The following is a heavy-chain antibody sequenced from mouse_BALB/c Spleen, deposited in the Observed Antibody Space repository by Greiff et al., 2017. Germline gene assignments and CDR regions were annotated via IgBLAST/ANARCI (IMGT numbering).Heavy chain of an antibody. V-gene: IGHV5-12-2*01. CDR1: GFTFSSYT. CDR3: ARHPLHYGSSLAWFAY. CDR2: ISNGGGST. D-gene: IGHD1-1*01. J-gene: IGHJ3*01. Sequence: EVNVVESGGGLVQPGGSLKLSCAASGFTFSSYTMSWVRQTPEKRLEWVAYISNGGGSTYYPDTVKGRFTISRDNAKNTLYLQMSSLKSEDTAMYYCARHPLHYGSSLAWFAYWGQGTLVTVSA.